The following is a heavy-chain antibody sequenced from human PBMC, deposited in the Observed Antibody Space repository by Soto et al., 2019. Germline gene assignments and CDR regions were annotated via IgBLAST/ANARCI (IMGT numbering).Heavy chain of an antibody. CDR1: GGSISSYY. J-gene: IGHJ3*02. CDR2: IYYSGST. V-gene: IGHV4-59*01. D-gene: IGHD3-22*01. CDR3: ARGTNYYDRSVDAFDI. Sequence: QVQLQESGPGLVKPSGTLSLTCTVSGGSISSYYWSWIRQPPGKGLEWIGYIYYSGSTNYNPSLKSRVTISVDTSKNQFSLKLSSVTAADTAVYYCARGTNYYDRSVDAFDIWGQGTMVTVSS.